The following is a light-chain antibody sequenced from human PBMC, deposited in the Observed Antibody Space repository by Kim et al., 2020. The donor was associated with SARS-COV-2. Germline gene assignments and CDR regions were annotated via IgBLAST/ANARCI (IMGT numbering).Light chain of an antibody. CDR1: SSDGDDYNY. Sequence: GQSVTISCTGTSSDGDDYNYVSWYQQHPAKAPNLRIYEVSKRPSGVPDRFSGAKSGNTASLTVSGLQAEDEADYYCSSYAGSNNVVFGGGTQLTVL. CDR2: EVS. CDR3: SSYAGSNNVV. J-gene: IGLJ2*01. V-gene: IGLV2-8*01.